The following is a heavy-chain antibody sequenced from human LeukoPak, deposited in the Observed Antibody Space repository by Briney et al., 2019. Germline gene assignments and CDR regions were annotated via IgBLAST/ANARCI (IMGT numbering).Heavy chain of an antibody. CDR1: GYTFTGYY. CDR3: ARDWVDFWSGPYYFDY. D-gene: IGHD3-3*01. J-gene: IGHJ4*02. Sequence: ASVKVSCKASGYTFTGYYMHWVRQAPGQGLEWMGWINPNSGGTNYAQKFQGRVTMTRDTSISTAYMEPSRLRSDDTAVYYCARDWVDFWSGPYYFDYWGQGTLVTVSS. CDR2: INPNSGGT. V-gene: IGHV1-2*02.